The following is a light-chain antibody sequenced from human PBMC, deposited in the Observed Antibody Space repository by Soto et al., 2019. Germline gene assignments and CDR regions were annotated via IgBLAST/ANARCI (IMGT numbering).Light chain of an antibody. CDR3: QQYNNWPPIT. Sequence: TQSTSTLAVATGERTTLSWRASQSVSTNLAWYQRKPGQAPRLLIHGASTRATGIPPRFSGSGSGTEFTLTISSLQSEDFADYYCQQYNNWPPITFGQGTRLEIK. V-gene: IGKV3-15*01. J-gene: IGKJ5*01. CDR2: GAS. CDR1: QSVSTN.